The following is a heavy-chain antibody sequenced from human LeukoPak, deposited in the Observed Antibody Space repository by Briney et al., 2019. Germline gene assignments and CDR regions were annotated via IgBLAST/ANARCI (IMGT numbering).Heavy chain of an antibody. J-gene: IGHJ4*02. D-gene: IGHD5-24*01. Sequence: GGSLRLSCAASGFRFSTYTMNWVRQAPGKGLEWVANIKQDGSKKSYVDSVKGRFTISRDNAKNSLYLQMNSLRAEDTAIYYCTRVGYIDEGIDYWGQGTLVTVSP. CDR1: GFRFSTYT. CDR3: TRVGYIDEGIDY. V-gene: IGHV3-7*04. CDR2: IKQDGSKK.